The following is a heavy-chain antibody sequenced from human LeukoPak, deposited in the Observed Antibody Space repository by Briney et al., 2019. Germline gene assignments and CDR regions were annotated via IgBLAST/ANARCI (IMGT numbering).Heavy chain of an antibody. CDR1: GGSISSSNW. D-gene: IGHD6-19*01. V-gene: IGHV4-4*02. CDR3: ARVLSSGWYGGYFDY. J-gene: IGHJ4*02. CDR2: IYHSGST. Sequence: SGTLSLTCAVSGGSISSSNWWSWVRQPPGKGLEWIREIYHSGSTNYNPSLKSRVTISVDKSKNQFSLKLSSVTAADTAVYYCARVLSSGWYGGYFDYWGQRTLVTVSS.